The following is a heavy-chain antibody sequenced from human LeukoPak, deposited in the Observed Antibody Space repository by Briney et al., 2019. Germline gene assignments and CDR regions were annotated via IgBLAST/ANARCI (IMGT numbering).Heavy chain of an antibody. D-gene: IGHD5-18*01. CDR2: ITPILGIA. V-gene: IGHV1-69*04. Sequence: ASMTVSCKASGGTFSNYAISWVRQAPGQGLEWMGRITPILGIANYAQRFQGGVTITADKSTSTAYMELSSLRSEDTAVYYCARGDTTMVAFDYWGQGTLVTVSS. J-gene: IGHJ4*02. CDR3: ARGDTTMVAFDY. CDR1: GGTFSNYA.